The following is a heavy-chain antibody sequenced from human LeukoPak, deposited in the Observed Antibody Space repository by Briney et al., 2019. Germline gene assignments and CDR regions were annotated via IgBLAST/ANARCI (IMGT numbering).Heavy chain of an antibody. Sequence: ASVKVSCKASGYTFTGYYMHWVRQAPGQGLEWMGGIIPIFGTANYAQKFQGRVTITTDESTSTAYMELSSLRSEDTAVYYCATGPFGGYNYYYYYYMDVWGKGTTVTVSS. J-gene: IGHJ6*03. CDR2: IIPIFGTA. CDR3: ATGPFGGYNYYYYYYMDV. CDR1: GYTFTGYY. D-gene: IGHD5-24*01. V-gene: IGHV1-69*05.